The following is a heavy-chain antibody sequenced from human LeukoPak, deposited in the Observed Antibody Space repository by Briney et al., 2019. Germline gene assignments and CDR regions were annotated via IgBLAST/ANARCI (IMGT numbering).Heavy chain of an antibody. CDR1: GYSFATHG. D-gene: IGHD2-15*01. V-gene: IGHV1-18*01. Sequence: ASVKVSCKASGYSFATHGISWVRQAPGQGLEWMGWIGAYNGNTNYVQKFQGRVTMTTDTSTSTAYMELRSLGSDDTAVYYCAKDHQFDFDYWGQGTLVTVSS. CDR3: AKDHQFDFDY. J-gene: IGHJ4*02. CDR2: IGAYNGNT.